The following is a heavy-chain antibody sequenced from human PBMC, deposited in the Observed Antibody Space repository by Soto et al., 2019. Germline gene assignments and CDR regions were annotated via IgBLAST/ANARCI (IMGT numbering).Heavy chain of an antibody. CDR1: GGSISSSSYY. D-gene: IGHD5-12*01. CDR3: ARLSHVGYPNPDY. Sequence: QLQLQESGPGLVKPSETLSLTCTVSGGSISSSSYYWGWIRQPPGKGLEWIGSIYYSGSTYYNPSLKSRVTISVDTSKNQFSLKLSSVTAADTAVYYCARLSHVGYPNPDYWGQGTLVTVSS. J-gene: IGHJ4*02. CDR2: IYYSGST. V-gene: IGHV4-39*01.